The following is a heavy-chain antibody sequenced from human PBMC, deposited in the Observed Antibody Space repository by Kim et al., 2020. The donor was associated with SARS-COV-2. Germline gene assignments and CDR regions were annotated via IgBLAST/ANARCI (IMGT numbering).Heavy chain of an antibody. J-gene: IGHJ4*02. CDR3: ARTKGDSSGWLDY. V-gene: IGHV4-34*01. D-gene: IGHD6-19*01. Sequence: YNPSLKSRVTISVDTSKNQFSLKLSSVTAADTAVYYCARTKGDSSGWLDYLGQGTLVTVSS.